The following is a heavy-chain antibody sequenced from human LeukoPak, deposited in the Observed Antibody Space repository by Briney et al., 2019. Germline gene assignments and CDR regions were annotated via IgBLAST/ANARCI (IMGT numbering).Heavy chain of an antibody. CDR1: SLTVTSNY. J-gene: IGHJ4*02. CDR3: ARVGDCGIASCYAIDY. D-gene: IGHD2-2*01. V-gene: IGHV3-66*01. CDR2: IYSGGSA. Sequence: AGGPLRLSCAASSLTVTSNYVSWVRQAPGKGLEWVSIIYSGGSAYYTDSVRGRFIISRDISKNTLYLQMNSLRAEDTAVYYCARVGDCGIASCYAIDYWGQGTLVTVSS.